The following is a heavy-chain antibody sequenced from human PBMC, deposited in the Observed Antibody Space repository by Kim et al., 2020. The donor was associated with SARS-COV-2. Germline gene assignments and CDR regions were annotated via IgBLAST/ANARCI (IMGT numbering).Heavy chain of an antibody. CDR1: GFTFSSYG. CDR3: AKVVRDTAMGDAFDI. Sequence: GGSLRLSCAASGFTFSSYGMHWVRQAPGKGLEWVAVISYDGSNKYYADSVKGRFTISRDNSKNTLYLQMNSLRAEDTAVYYCAKVVRDTAMGDAFDIWGQGTMVTVSS. J-gene: IGHJ3*02. V-gene: IGHV3-30*18. D-gene: IGHD5-18*01. CDR2: ISYDGSNK.